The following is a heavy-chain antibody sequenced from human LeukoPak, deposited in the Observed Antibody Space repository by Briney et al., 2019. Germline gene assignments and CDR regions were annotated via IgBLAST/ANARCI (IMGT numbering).Heavy chain of an antibody. CDR2: ISGSGGST. V-gene: IGHV3-23*01. D-gene: IGHD3-22*01. CDR1: GFTVSSNY. J-gene: IGHJ4*02. Sequence: PGGSLRLSCAASGFTVSSNYMSWVRQAPGKGLEWVSAISGSGGSTYYADSVKGRFTISRDNSKNTLYLQMNSLRAEDTAVYYCAKVGYDSSGYYPSVFDYWGQGTLVTVSS. CDR3: AKVGYDSSGYYPSVFDY.